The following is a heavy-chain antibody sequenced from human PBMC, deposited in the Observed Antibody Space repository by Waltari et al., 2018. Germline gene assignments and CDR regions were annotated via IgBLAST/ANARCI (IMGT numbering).Heavy chain of an antibody. Sequence: QITLKESGPTLVQPTQTLTLPCTFSGFTLSTSGVGVGWIRQPPGKALEWLALIYWNDDKRYSPSLKSRLTITKDTSKNQVVLTMTNMDPVDTATYYCAHRVANRYYFDYWGQGTLVTVSS. CDR1: GFTLSTSGVG. D-gene: IGHD2-15*01. V-gene: IGHV2-5*01. J-gene: IGHJ4*02. CDR2: IYWNDDK. CDR3: AHRVANRYYFDY.